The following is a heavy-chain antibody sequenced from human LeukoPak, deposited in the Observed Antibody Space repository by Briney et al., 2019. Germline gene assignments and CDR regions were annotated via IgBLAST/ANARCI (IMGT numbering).Heavy chain of an antibody. CDR2: INPSGGST. J-gene: IGHJ4*02. D-gene: IGHD5-24*01. CDR3: VRVRDGYNDAYDI. V-gene: IGHV1-46*01. CDR1: GFTFTNYN. Sequence: ASVKVSCKASGFTFTNYNLHWVRQAPGQRLEWMGIINPSGGSTNYAQNFQGRVTMTRDTSTSTVYMELSSLRSEDTAVYYCVRVRDGYNDAYDIWGQGTLVTVSS.